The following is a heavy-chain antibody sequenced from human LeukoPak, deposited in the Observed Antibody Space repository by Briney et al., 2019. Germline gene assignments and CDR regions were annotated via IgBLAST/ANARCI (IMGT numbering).Heavy chain of an antibody. J-gene: IGHJ4*02. CDR1: GGTFSSYA. V-gene: IGHV1-69*05. CDR2: IIPIFGTA. Sequence: SVKVSCKASGGTFSSYAISWLRQAPGQGLEWMGGIIPIFGTANYAQKFQGRVTITTDESTSTAYMELSSLRSEDTAVYYCATLIPGIAAAGALWGQGTLVTVSS. CDR3: ATLIPGIAAAGAL. D-gene: IGHD6-13*01.